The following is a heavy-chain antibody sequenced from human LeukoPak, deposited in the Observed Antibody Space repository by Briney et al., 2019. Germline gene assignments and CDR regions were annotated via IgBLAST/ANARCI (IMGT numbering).Heavy chain of an antibody. D-gene: IGHD6-19*01. CDR1: GGTFSSYA. J-gene: IGHJ4*02. V-gene: IGHV1-69*13. CDR3: ARVYIGYSSGWSHFDY. Sequence: ASVKVSCKASGGTFSSYAISWVRQAPGQGLEWMGGIIPFFGTANYAQKFQGRVTITADESTSTAYMELSSLRSEDTAVYYCARVYIGYSSGWSHFDYWGQGTLVTVSS. CDR2: IIPFFGTA.